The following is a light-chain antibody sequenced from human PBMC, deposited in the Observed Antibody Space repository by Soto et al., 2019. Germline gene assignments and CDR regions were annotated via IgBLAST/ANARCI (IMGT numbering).Light chain of an antibody. CDR3: SSYTTSNTRQIV. Sequence: QSALTQPASVSGSPGQSSTISCTGTSSDVGGYNYVSWYQHHPGKAPKLIIFDVSNRPSGVSNTFSGSKSGNTASLTISGLQPEDEADYYCSSYTTSNTRQIVFGTGTKVTVL. V-gene: IGLV2-14*03. CDR2: DVS. CDR1: SSDVGGYNY. J-gene: IGLJ1*01.